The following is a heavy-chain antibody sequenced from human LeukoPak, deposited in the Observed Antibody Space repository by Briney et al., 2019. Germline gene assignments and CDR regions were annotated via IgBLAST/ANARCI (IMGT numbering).Heavy chain of an antibody. J-gene: IGHJ5*02. Sequence: SGGSLRLSCAASGFTFSSYAMHWVRQAPGKGLEWVAVISYDGSNKYYADSVKGRFTISRDNSKNTLYLQMNSLRAEDTAVYYCARERGKHYCSSTSCYFHRWFDPWGQGTLVTVSS. V-gene: IGHV3-30-3*01. CDR1: GFTFSSYA. D-gene: IGHD2-2*01. CDR3: ARERGKHYCSSTSCYFHRWFDP. CDR2: ISYDGSNK.